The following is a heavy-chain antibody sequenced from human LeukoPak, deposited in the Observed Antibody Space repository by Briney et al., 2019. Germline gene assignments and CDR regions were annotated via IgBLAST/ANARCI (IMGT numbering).Heavy chain of an antibody. V-gene: IGHV3-66*02. D-gene: IGHD3-9*01. CDR3: ARRSHYDILTGYPYCDY. Sequence: GGSLRLSCAASGFTVSSNYMSWVRQAPGKGLEWVSVIYSGGSTYYADSVKGRFTISRDNSKNTLYLQMNSLRAEDTAVYYCARRSHYDILTGYPYCDYWGQGTLVTVSS. J-gene: IGHJ4*02. CDR2: IYSGGST. CDR1: GFTVSSNY.